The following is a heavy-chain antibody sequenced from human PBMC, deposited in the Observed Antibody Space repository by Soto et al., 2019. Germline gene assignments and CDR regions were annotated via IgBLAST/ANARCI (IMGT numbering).Heavy chain of an antibody. J-gene: IGHJ4*02. V-gene: IGHV4-4*02. Sequence: QVQLQESGPGLVKPSGTLSLTCAVSGGSISSSNWWSWVRQPPGKGLEWIGEIYHSGSTNYNPSLKRRVTISVHKSKNPCSLKLSSVTAADTAVYYCASSAAGTGFPLKFDYWGQGTLVTVSS. CDR1: GGSISSSNW. CDR2: IYHSGST. CDR3: ASSAAGTGFPLKFDY. D-gene: IGHD6-13*01.